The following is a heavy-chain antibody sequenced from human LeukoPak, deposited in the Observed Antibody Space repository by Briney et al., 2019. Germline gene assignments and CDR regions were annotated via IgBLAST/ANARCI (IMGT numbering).Heavy chain of an antibody. J-gene: IGHJ6*02. V-gene: IGHV3-21*01. Sequence: PGGSLRLSCAASGFTFSSYSMNWVRQAPGKGLEWVSSISSSSSYIYYADSAKGRFTISRDNAKNSLYLQMNSLRAEDTAVYYCARDRGYCSSTSCYTTYGMDVWGQGTTVTVSS. CDR3: ARDRGYCSSTSCYTTYGMDV. D-gene: IGHD2-2*03. CDR2: ISSSSSYI. CDR1: GFTFSSYS.